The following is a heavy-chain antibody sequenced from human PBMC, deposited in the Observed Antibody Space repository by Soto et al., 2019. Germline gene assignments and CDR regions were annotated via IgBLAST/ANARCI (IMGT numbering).Heavy chain of an antibody. D-gene: IGHD6-13*01. J-gene: IGHJ6*02. CDR2: ISGSGGST. CDR3: AKNFSSGTPAWYNAMDV. CDR1: GFTFSSYA. Sequence: EVNLLESGGGLVQPGGSLRLSCAASGFTFSSYAMNWVRQAPGKGLEWVSGISGSGGSTYYADSVKGRFTISRDNSKNPLYVQMNSLRAEDTAVYYCAKNFSSGTPAWYNAMDVWGQGTTVTVSS. V-gene: IGHV3-23*01.